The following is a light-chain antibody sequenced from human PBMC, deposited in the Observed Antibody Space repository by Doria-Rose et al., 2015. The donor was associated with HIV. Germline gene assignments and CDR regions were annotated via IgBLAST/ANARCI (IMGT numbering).Light chain of an antibody. J-gene: IGKJ5*01. CDR3: QQYKSYTIT. CDR2: AAS. CDR1: QDINTY. V-gene: IGKV1-16*02. Sequence: DIRMNQSPSSLSASVGDRVTITCRASQDINTYLAWFQQKPGKAPKSLIYAASSLQSGVPSKFRGSGSETDVTLTITSLQPEDFATYDCQQYKSYTITFGQGTRLEIK.